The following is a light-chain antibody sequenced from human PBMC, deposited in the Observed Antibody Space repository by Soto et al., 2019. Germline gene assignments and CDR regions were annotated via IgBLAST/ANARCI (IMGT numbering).Light chain of an antibody. CDR3: QQYNSYWT. Sequence: DIQITHSPSRLSASVVDGVTITCLASQTISSWLAWYQQKPGKAPKLLIYDASSLESGVPSRFSGSGSGKEFTLTISSLQPDDFATYYCQQYNSYWTFGQGTKVDIK. CDR1: QTISSW. J-gene: IGKJ1*01. V-gene: IGKV1-5*01. CDR2: DAS.